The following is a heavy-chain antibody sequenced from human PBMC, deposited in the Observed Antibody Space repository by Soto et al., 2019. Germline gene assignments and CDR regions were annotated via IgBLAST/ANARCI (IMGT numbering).Heavy chain of an antibody. J-gene: IGHJ4*02. D-gene: IGHD3-22*01. CDR2: IIPIFGTA. CDR3: ARFLPDSSGYHTAGYFDY. V-gene: IGHV1-69*13. Sequence: SVKVSCKASGGTFSSYAISWVRQAPGQGLEWMGVIIPIFGTANYAQKFQGRVTITADESTSTAYMELSSLRSEDTAVYYCARFLPDSSGYHTAGYFDYWGQGTLVTVSS. CDR1: GGTFSSYA.